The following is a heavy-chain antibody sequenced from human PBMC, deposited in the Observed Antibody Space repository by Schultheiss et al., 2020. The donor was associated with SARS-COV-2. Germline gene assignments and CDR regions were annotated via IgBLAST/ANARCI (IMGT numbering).Heavy chain of an antibody. V-gene: IGHV4-39*07. Sequence: SETLSLTCTVSGGSISSGSYYWGWIRQPPGKGLEWIGSIYYSGSTYYNPSLKSRVTISVDTSKNQFSLKLSSVTAADTAVYYCARLRGTRFDYWGQGTLVTVSS. J-gene: IGHJ4*02. CDR3: ARLRGTRFDY. CDR1: GGSISSGSYY. D-gene: IGHD1-14*01. CDR2: IYYSGST.